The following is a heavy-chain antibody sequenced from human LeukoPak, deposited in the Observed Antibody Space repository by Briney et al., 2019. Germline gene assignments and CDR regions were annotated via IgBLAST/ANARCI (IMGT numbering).Heavy chain of an antibody. J-gene: IGHJ3*02. V-gene: IGHV3-72*01. Sequence: GGSLRLSCAASGFTFSSYSMNWVRQAPGKGLEWVGRNRNKANSYSTAYAASVRGRFTIPRDDSKNSVYLQMNSLKAEDTAVYYCAKFMRQWLARGAFDIWGQGTMVTVSS. D-gene: IGHD6-19*01. CDR1: GFTFSSYS. CDR3: AKFMRQWLARGAFDI. CDR2: NRNKANSYST.